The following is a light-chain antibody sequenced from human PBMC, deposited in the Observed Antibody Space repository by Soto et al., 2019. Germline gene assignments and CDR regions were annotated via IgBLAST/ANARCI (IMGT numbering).Light chain of an antibody. V-gene: IGKV3-15*01. J-gene: IGKJ1*01. Sequence: EIVMTQSPATLSLSPGERATLSCRASQSVNSNLAWYQQKAGQAPRLLIYGTSTRATGIPARFSGSGSGTDFTLTISSLQFEDFAVYYCQQYNNWPRTSGQGTKVDIK. CDR1: QSVNSN. CDR3: QQYNNWPRT. CDR2: GTS.